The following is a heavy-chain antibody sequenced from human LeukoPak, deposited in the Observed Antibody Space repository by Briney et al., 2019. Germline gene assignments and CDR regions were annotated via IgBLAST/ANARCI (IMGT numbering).Heavy chain of an antibody. CDR2: ISGSGGST. CDR3: EKSSSSRYLSWFDP. Sequence: GGSLRLSCAASGFTFSSYAMSWVRQAPGKGLWWVLAISGSGGSTYYADSGQGRFTISRDNAKNTLSLKMNSLRAEDTAVYYCEKSSSSRYLSWFDPWGQGTLVTVSS. D-gene: IGHD6-13*01. CDR1: GFTFSSYA. V-gene: IGHV3-23*01. J-gene: IGHJ5*02.